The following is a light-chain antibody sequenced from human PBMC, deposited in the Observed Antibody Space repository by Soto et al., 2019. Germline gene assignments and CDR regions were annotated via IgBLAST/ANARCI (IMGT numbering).Light chain of an antibody. V-gene: IGKV1-5*03. CDR3: QQYNSYPRT. CDR2: KAS. CDR1: ESISGW. J-gene: IGKJ1*01. Sequence: DIQMTQSPSTLSASVGDRVTITCRASESISGWLAWYQQKPGKAPKLVIFKASTLESAVPSRFSGNGSWTDFTLSISSLQPDDFATYYCQQYNSYPRTFGQGTKVEIK.